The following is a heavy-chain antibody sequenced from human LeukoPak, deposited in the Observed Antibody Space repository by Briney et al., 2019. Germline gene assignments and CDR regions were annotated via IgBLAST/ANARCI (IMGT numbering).Heavy chain of an antibody. J-gene: IGHJ6*02. CDR3: AKAGPTYYGLDV. CDR2: ISGNGGST. Sequence: GGSLRLSCAVSGFTFGDYAMHWVRQAPGKGLEWVSLISGNGGSTFYADSVKGRFTISRDNSKSPLFLQMNSLRTEDTALYYCAKAGPTYYGLDVWGQGTTVTVSS. CDR1: GFTFGDYA. V-gene: IGHV3-43*02.